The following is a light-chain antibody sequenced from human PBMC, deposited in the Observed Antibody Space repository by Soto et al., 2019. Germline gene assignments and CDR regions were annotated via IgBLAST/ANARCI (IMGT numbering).Light chain of an antibody. CDR1: QSVSSN. Sequence: EIVMTQSPATLSVSPGERATLSCRASQSVSSNLAWYQQKPGQAPRLLIYGASTRATGIPARFSGSGSGTEFTLTISSLQSEDFAVYYCQQYNNWHPLYTFSQGTKLEIK. CDR2: GAS. J-gene: IGKJ2*01. V-gene: IGKV3-15*01. CDR3: QQYNNWHPLYT.